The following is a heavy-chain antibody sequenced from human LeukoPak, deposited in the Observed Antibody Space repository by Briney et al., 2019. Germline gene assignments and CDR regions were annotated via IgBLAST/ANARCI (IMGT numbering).Heavy chain of an antibody. CDR1: GFTFSSYG. CDR3: ARDRGGSYN. Sequence: GGSLRLSCAASGFTFSSYGMHWVRQAPGRGLEWVALIRYDENNKYYADSVKGRFTISRDNAKNSLYLQMNSLRAEDTAVYYCARDRGGSYNWGQGTLVTVSS. D-gene: IGHD1-26*01. J-gene: IGHJ4*02. CDR2: IRYDENNK. V-gene: IGHV3-30*12.